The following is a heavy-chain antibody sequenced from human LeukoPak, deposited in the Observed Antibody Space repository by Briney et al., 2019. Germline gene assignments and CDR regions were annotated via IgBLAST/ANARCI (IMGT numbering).Heavy chain of an antibody. CDR1: GGSISSSSYY. D-gene: IGHD3-3*01. V-gene: IGHV4-39*07. Sequence: SETLSLTCTVSGGSISSSSYYWGWIRQPPGKGLEWIGGIYYSGSTYYNPSLKSRVTISVDTSKNQFSLKLSSVTAADTAVYYCARDLRIFGVARFDPWGQGTLVTVSS. CDR2: IYYSGST. J-gene: IGHJ5*02. CDR3: ARDLRIFGVARFDP.